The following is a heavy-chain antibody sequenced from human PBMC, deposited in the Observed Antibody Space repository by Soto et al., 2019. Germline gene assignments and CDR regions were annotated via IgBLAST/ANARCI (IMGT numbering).Heavy chain of an antibody. Sequence: EVQLLESGGGFVQFGGSLRLSCGASGFTFCRHAMNWFLQAAVKGLEWVSAISGSGVGTDYADSVKGGFTISRDDSKNRVYLRMSSLRVDDTAVYYCARDRSNGWYRPYGFDYWGQGIMVTVSS. V-gene: IGHV3-23*01. D-gene: IGHD6-19*01. CDR3: ARDRSNGWYRPYGFDY. J-gene: IGHJ4*02. CDR2: ISGSGVGT. CDR1: GFTFCRHA.